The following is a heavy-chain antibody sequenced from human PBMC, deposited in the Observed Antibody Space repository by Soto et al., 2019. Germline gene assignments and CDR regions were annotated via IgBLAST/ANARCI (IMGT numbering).Heavy chain of an antibody. CDR1: GGSMSGHY. D-gene: IGHD6-19*01. V-gene: IGHV4-59*11. CDR2: IYYSGDT. J-gene: IGHJ4*02. CDR3: ARGGWYIDY. Sequence: SETLSLTCTASGGSMSGHYWSWIRQPPGKGLEYIGYIYYSGDTNYNPSLKSRVTISVDTSKNQFSLKLSSVTAADTAVYFCARGGWYIDYWGQGTLVTVSS.